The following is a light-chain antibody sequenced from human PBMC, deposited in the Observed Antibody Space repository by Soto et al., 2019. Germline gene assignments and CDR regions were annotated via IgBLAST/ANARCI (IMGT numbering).Light chain of an antibody. CDR2: SAS. CDR1: QSVGIH. V-gene: IGKV3-15*01. CDR3: QQYNNWPLT. Sequence: EIVLTQSPATLSMSPGERAALSCRASQSVGIHLAWYQQKPGQAPRLLLYSASTRAAGIPPRFSASGSGTEFTLTISSLRSEDFAVYYCQQYNNWPLTFGPGTRVDIK. J-gene: IGKJ3*01.